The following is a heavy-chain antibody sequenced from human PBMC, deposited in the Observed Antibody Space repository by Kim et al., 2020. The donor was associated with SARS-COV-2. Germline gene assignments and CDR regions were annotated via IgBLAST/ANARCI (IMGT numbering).Heavy chain of an antibody. CDR3: AAYYDSSGYRPYYFDY. Sequence: SLKSRVTISVDKSKNQFSLKLSSVTAADTAVCYCAAYYDSSGYRPYYFDYWGQGTLVTVSS. D-gene: IGHD3-22*01. V-gene: IGHV4-4*02. J-gene: IGHJ4*02.